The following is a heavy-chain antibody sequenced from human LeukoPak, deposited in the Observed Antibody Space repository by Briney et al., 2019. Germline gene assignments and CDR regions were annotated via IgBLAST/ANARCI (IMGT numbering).Heavy chain of an antibody. V-gene: IGHV4-61*08. CDR1: GGSISSGGYY. CDR3: ARVGQGVAGTFNWFDP. J-gene: IGHJ5*02. CDR2: IYYSGST. D-gene: IGHD6-19*01. Sequence: SETLSLTCTVSGGSISSGGYYWSWIRQHPGKGLEWIGYIYYSGSTNYNPSLKSRVTISVDTSKNQFSLKLSSVTAADTAVYCCARVGQGVAGTFNWFDPWGQGTLVTVSS.